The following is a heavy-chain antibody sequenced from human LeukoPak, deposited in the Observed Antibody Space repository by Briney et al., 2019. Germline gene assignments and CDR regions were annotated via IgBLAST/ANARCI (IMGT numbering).Heavy chain of an antibody. D-gene: IGHD6-13*01. CDR2: ISGSGGST. Sequence: GGSLRLSCAASGFTFSNYAMSWVRQAPGKGLEWVSAISGSGGSTYYADSVKGRFTISRDNSKNTLYLQMNSLRAEDTAVYYCAKGLYSSSWYSSYYYYGMDVWGQGTTVTVSS. CDR3: AKGLYSSSWYSSYYYYGMDV. J-gene: IGHJ6*02. V-gene: IGHV3-23*01. CDR1: GFTFSNYA.